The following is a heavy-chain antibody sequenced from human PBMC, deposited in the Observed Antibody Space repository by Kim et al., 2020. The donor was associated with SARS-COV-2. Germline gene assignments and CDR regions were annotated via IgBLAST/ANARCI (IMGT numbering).Heavy chain of an antibody. CDR2: INHSGST. Sequence: SETLSLTCAVYGGSFSGYYWSWIRQPPGKGLEWIGEINHSGSTNYNPSLKSRVTISVDTSKNQFSLKLSSVTAADTAVYYCARGSSGWFKWRGMDVWGQGTTVTVSS. D-gene: IGHD6-19*01. V-gene: IGHV4-34*01. J-gene: IGHJ6*02. CDR1: GGSFSGYY. CDR3: ARGSSGWFKWRGMDV.